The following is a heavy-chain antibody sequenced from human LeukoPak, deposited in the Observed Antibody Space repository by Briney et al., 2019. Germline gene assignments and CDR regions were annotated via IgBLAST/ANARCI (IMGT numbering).Heavy chain of an antibody. Sequence: PSETLSLTCTVSGGSISSYYWSWLRQPPGKGLEWIGYIYYSGSTNYNPSLKSRVTISVDTSKNQFSLKLSSVTAADTAVYYCARDDYGGNSPYYYYGMDVWGQGTTVTVSS. J-gene: IGHJ6*02. CDR1: GGSISSYY. CDR2: IYYSGST. V-gene: IGHV4-59*01. CDR3: ARDDYGGNSPYYYYGMDV. D-gene: IGHD4-23*01.